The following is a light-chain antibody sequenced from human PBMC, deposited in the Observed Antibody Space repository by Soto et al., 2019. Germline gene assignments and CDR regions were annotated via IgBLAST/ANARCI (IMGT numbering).Light chain of an antibody. Sequence: QSALTQPRSVSGSPGQSVTISCTGSSSDVGAYNFVSWYQRYPAKAPKLMIYDVNKRPSGVPDRFSGSKSGYMASLTISGLQAEDEADYYCCSYAGNYPKFGGGTKLTVL. CDR3: CSYAGNYPK. J-gene: IGLJ3*02. V-gene: IGLV2-11*01. CDR1: SSDVGAYNF. CDR2: DVN.